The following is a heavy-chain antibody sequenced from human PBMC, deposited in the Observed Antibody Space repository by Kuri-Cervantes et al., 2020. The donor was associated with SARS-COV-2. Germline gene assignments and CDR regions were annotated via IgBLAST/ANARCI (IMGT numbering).Heavy chain of an antibody. CDR3: ARGDVVVPAAKVRGTIFGVVIPYYYYYGMDV. CDR1: GFTFSSYW. J-gene: IGHJ6*02. V-gene: IGHV3-21*01. Sequence: GESLTISCAASGFTFSSYWMNWVRQAPGKGLEWVSSLSSSSSYIYYADSVKGRFTISRDNAKNSLYLQMNSLRAEDTAVYYCARGDVVVPAAKVRGTIFGVVIPYYYYYGMDVWGQGTTVTVSS. D-gene: IGHD3-3*01. CDR2: LSSSSSYI.